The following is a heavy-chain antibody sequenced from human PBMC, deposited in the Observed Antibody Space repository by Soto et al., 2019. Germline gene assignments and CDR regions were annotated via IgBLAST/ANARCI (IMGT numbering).Heavy chain of an antibody. D-gene: IGHD3-3*01. CDR2: IYWDDDR. Sequence: SGPTLVNPTQTLTLTCTFSGFSLSTNGVGVGWIRQPPGKALEWLAIIYWDDDRRYIPSLKSRLTITKDTSKNQVVLTMTNMDPVDTATYYCVRRPSFDLECLFNWFDPWGQGALVTVSS. CDR3: VRRPSFDLECLFNWFDP. CDR1: GFSLSTNGVG. V-gene: IGHV2-5*02. J-gene: IGHJ5*02.